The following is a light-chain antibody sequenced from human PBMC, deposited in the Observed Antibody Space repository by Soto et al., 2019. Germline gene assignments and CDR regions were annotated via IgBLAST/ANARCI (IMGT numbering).Light chain of an antibody. V-gene: IGLV2-14*01. CDR2: EVS. CDR1: NSDVGGYNY. Sequence: QSALTQPASVSGSPGQSITISCTGTNSDVGGYNYVSWYQQHPGKAPKLMIYEVSKRPSGVSNRFSGSKSGNTASLTISGLQAEDEADYYCSSYTSSNTLVFGGGTKVTVL. J-gene: IGLJ2*01. CDR3: SSYTSSNTLV.